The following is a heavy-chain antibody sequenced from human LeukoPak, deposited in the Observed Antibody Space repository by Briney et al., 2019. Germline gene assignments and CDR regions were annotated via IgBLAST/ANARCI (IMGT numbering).Heavy chain of an antibody. V-gene: IGHV4-61*02. CDR1: GGSISSGSYY. Sequence: SETLSLTCTVSGGSISSGSYYWSWIRQPAGKGLEWIGRIYTSGSTNYNPSLKSRVTISVDTSKNQFSLKLSSVTAADTAVYYCARLMGGSQAPYFDYWGQGTLVTVSS. CDR3: ARLMGGSQAPYFDY. CDR2: IYTSGST. J-gene: IGHJ4*02.